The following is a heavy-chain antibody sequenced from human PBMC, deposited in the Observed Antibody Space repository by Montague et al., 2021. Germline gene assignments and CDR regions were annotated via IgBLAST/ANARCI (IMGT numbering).Heavy chain of an antibody. CDR3: ARDYYGSGRGKDYFDY. V-gene: IGHV3-21*01. CDR2: ISSSSSYI. Sequence: SLRLSCAASGFTFRSYSMNWVRQASGKGLEWVSSISSSSSYIYYTDSVKGRFTISRDNAKNSLYLQMNSLRAEDTAVYYCARDYYGSGRGKDYFDYWGQGTLVTVSS. J-gene: IGHJ4*02. D-gene: IGHD3-10*01. CDR1: GFTFRSYS.